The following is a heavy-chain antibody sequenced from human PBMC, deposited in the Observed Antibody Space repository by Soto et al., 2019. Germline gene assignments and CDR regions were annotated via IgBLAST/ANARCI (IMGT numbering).Heavy chain of an antibody. CDR1: GASINIDF. D-gene: IGHD3-3*01. Sequence: QVQLQESGPGLVKPSETLSLTCSVSGASINIDFWRWIRQPPGKGLEWIGFTYYNGDTVYNPSLKGRASASVDTSKSQVSLRLNSVTAADTAVYYCARGGGRFEQWGQGTLVIVSS. J-gene: IGHJ4*02. V-gene: IGHV4-59*01. CDR2: TYYNGDT. CDR3: ARGGGRFEQ.